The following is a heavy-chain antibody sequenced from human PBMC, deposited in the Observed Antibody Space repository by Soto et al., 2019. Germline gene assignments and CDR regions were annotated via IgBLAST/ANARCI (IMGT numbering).Heavy chain of an antibody. Sequence: QLQLQESGPGLVKPSETLSLTCTVSGGSISSSSYYWGWIRQPPGKGLEWIGSIYYSGSTYYNPSLKSRVTISVDTSKNQFSLKLSSVTAADTAVYYCAIQYYDILTGFSGYDYWGQGTLVTVSS. CDR2: IYYSGST. J-gene: IGHJ4*02. CDR3: AIQYYDILTGFSGYDY. V-gene: IGHV4-39*01. CDR1: GGSISSSSYY. D-gene: IGHD3-9*01.